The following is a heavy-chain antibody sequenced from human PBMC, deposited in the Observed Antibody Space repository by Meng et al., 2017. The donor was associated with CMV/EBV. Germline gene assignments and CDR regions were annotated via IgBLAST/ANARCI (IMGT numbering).Heavy chain of an antibody. CDR3: VRDRGGYCSSTSCYTYYYYGMDV. CDR1: GFTFSSYA. J-gene: IGHJ6*02. Sequence: GESLKISCAASGFTFSSYAMHWVRQAPGKGLEWVAVISYDGSNKYYADSVKGRFTISRDNSKNTLYLQMNSLRAEDTAVYYCVRDRGGYCSSTSCYTYYYYGMDVWGQGTTVTVSS. V-gene: IGHV3-30-3*01. D-gene: IGHD2-2*02. CDR2: ISYDGSNK.